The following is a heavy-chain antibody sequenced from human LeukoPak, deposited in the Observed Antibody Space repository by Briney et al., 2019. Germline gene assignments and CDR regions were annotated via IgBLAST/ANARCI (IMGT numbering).Heavy chain of an antibody. Sequence: GGSLRLSCAASGFTFSSYAMSWVRQAPGKGLEWVSAISGSGGSTYYADSVKGRFTISRDNSKNTLYLQMNSLRAEDAAVYYCAKPYDSSGYYYIDYWGQGTLVTVSS. J-gene: IGHJ4*02. V-gene: IGHV3-23*01. D-gene: IGHD3-22*01. CDR1: GFTFSSYA. CDR2: ISGSGGST. CDR3: AKPYDSSGYYYIDY.